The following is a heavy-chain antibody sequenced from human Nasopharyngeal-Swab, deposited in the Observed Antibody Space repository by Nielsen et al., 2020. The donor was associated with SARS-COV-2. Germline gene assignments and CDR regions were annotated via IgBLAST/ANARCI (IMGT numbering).Heavy chain of an antibody. CDR3: AGEVPYSGHDDAFDI. CDR2: IRRKGNTYAT. Sequence: GGSLRLSCAASGFTFSDSAIHWVRQASGKGLEWVGRIRRKGNTYATAYAASVKGRFINFRDDPTNTAYLQMNSLRAEDTAVYYCAGEVPYSGHDDAFDIWGQGTMVTVSA. J-gene: IGHJ3*02. CDR1: GFTFSDSA. D-gene: IGHD5-12*01. V-gene: IGHV3-73*01.